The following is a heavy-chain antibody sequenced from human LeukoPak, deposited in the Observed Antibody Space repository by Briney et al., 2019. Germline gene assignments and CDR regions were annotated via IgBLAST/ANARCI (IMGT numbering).Heavy chain of an antibody. CDR3: ARLADCSSSSCRSFDY. CDR1: GYPFTGNY. CDR2: INPNSGFT. D-gene: IGHD2-2*01. V-gene: IGHV1-2*02. Sequence: ASVKVSCKASGYPFTGNYLHWVRQAPGQGLEWMGWINPNSGFTNYTQKFQGRVTMTRDTSISTAYMELSRLRSDDTAVYYCARLADCSSSSCRSFDYWGQGTLVTVSS. J-gene: IGHJ4*02.